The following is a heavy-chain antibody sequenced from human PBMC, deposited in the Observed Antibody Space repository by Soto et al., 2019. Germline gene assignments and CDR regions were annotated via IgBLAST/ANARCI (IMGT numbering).Heavy chain of an antibody. CDR1: GFTFSNYG. CDR2: IGYDENKK. D-gene: IGHD6-13*01. Sequence: GGSLRLSCAASGFTFSNYGMHWVRQAPGKGLEWVALIGYDENKKWYADSVKGRFTISRDNSKNTLYVQMNSLRAEDTAVYYCARHPERIAQIGWFDPWGQGTLVTVSS. CDR3: ARHPERIAQIGWFDP. V-gene: IGHV3-33*01. J-gene: IGHJ5*02.